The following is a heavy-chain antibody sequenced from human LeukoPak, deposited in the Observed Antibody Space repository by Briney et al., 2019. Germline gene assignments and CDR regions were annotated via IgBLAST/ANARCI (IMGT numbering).Heavy chain of an antibody. CDR1: GGSISSYY. Sequence: TSETLSLTCAVSGGSISSYYWSWIRQPPGKGLEWVGYIYYSGSTNYNPSLKTRVTISEDTSKNQFSLKLSSVTAADTAIYYCARGSGWLQLTYFDYWGQGTLVTVSS. D-gene: IGHD5-24*01. CDR2: IYYSGST. V-gene: IGHV4-59*01. J-gene: IGHJ4*02. CDR3: ARGSGWLQLTYFDY.